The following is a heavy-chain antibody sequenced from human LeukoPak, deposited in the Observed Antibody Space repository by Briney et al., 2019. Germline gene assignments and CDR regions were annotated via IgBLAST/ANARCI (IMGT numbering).Heavy chain of an antibody. V-gene: IGHV3-23*01. CDR2: MSSSDDGR. D-gene: IGHD2-15*01. Sequence: GGSLRLSCAASGFTFSNYWMSWVRQAPGKGLEWVSAMSSSDDGRYYAASVRGRFTISRDTSRSTLYLQMNSLRAEDAAVYYCAKAPVTSCRGAFCYPFDYWGQGTLVTVSS. J-gene: IGHJ4*02. CDR1: GFTFSNYW. CDR3: AKAPVTSCRGAFCYPFDY.